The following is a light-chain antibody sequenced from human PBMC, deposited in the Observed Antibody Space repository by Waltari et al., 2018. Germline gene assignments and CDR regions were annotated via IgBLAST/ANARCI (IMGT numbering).Light chain of an antibody. Sequence: QSVLTQPPSVSAAAGQKVTISCSGSGSNIGSNFVSWYQQLPGTAPKLLIFDNNKRPSGIPARFSGSKSGSSATLGIAGLQPGDEAEYYCGTWDSSLSVVFGGGTKLTVL. CDR1: GSNIGSNF. J-gene: IGLJ2*01. V-gene: IGLV1-51*01. CDR2: DNN. CDR3: GTWDSSLSVV.